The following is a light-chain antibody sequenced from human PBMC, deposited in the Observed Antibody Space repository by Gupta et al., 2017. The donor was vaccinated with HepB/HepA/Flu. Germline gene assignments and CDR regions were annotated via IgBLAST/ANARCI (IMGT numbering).Light chain of an antibody. CDR2: LGS. Sequence: DIVMTQSPLSLPVTAGEPASISCRSSQSRLHSNGYNYLDWYLQKPGQSPQLLIYLGSNRASGVPDRFSGSGSGTDFTLKISRVEAEDVGVYYCTQAQQTPRTFGQGTLLEIK. CDR1: QSRLHSNGYNY. V-gene: IGKV2-28*01. J-gene: IGKJ5*01. CDR3: TQAQQTPRT.